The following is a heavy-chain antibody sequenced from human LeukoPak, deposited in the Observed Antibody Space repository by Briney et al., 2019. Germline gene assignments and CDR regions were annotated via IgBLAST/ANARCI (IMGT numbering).Heavy chain of an antibody. J-gene: IGHJ6*02. CDR3: AKYSSSSNYYYGMDV. CDR2: ISYDGSYK. CDR1: GLTFGNYG. V-gene: IGHV3-30*18. D-gene: IGHD6-13*01. Sequence: PGRSLRLSCAASGLTFGNYGMHWVRQAPGKGLEWVAVISYDGSYKQYADSVKGRFTISRDNSEKTLYLQMSSLRAEDTAVYHCAKYSSSSNYYYGMDVWGQGTTVTVSS.